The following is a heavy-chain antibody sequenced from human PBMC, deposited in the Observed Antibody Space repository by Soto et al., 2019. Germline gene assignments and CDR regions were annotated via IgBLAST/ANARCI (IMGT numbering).Heavy chain of an antibody. CDR2: INTHNGNT. CDR3: TREGSAPYYYYGMDV. V-gene: IGHV1-18*01. D-gene: IGHD3-10*01. CDR1: GYTFTTYG. J-gene: IGHJ6*02. Sequence: ASVKVSCKASGYTFTTYGISWVRQAPGQGLEWMGWINTHNGNTNYAQNLQGRVIMTADTSTSTAYMELRSLRSDDTAIYYRTREGSAPYYYYGMDVWGQGTTVTVSS.